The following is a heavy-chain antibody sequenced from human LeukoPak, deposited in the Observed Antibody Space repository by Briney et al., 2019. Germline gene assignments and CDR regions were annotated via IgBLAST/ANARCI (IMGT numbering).Heavy chain of an antibody. CDR3: TTFYTRLTDY. J-gene: IGHJ4*02. V-gene: IGHV1-18*01. CDR1: GYTFTSYG. Sequence: ASVKVSCKASGYTFTSYGISWVRQAPGQGLEWMGWISAYNGNTNYAQKLQGRVTMTTDTSTSTAYMELRSLRAEDTAVYYCTTFYTRLTDYWGQGTLVTVSS. CDR2: ISAYNGNT. D-gene: IGHD2/OR15-2a*01.